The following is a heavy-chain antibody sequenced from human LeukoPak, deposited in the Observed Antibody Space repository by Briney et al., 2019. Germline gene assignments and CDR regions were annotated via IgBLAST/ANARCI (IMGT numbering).Heavy chain of an antibody. D-gene: IGHD7-27*01. Sequence: GGSLRLSCAASGFTFSTYAMSWVRQAPGEGLEWVSAITGTGAGYSTYYADSVKGRFTISRDNSKNTQYLQMNSLGAEDTAVYYCAKDRGGTGNAYYFDSWGQGTLVTVSS. CDR3: AKDRGGTGNAYYFDS. CDR2: ITGTGAGYST. J-gene: IGHJ4*02. V-gene: IGHV3-23*01. CDR1: GFTFSTYA.